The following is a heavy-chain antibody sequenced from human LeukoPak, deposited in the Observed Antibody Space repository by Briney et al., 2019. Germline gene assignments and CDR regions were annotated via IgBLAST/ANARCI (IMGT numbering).Heavy chain of an antibody. Sequence: GGSLRLSCAASGFTFSSYRMNWVRQAPGKGLEWVSSISSSSSYIYYADSLKGRFTISRDNAKNSLYLNIHSLRAEDTAVYYCARDRADPDYGDYVFAYWGQGTLVTVSS. D-gene: IGHD4-17*01. V-gene: IGHV3-21*01. CDR3: ARDRADPDYGDYVFAY. CDR1: GFTFSSYR. CDR2: ISSSSSYI. J-gene: IGHJ4*02.